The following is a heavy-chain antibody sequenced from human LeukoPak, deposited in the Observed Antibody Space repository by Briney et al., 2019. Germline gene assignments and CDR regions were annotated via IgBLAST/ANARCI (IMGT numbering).Heavy chain of an antibody. J-gene: IGHJ4*02. CDR2: ITPFNGNT. V-gene: IGHV1-45*02. Sequence: EASVTVSCKASGYTFTYRYLHWVRQAPGQALEWMGWITPFNGNTNYAQKFQDRVTITRDRSMTTAYMELSSLRSEDTAMYYCANGPDGYNTYWGQGTLVTVSS. CDR1: GYTFTYRY. CDR3: ANGPDGYNTY. D-gene: IGHD5-24*01.